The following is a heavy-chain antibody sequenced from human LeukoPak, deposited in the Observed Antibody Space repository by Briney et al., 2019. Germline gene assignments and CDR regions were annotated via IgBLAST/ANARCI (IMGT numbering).Heavy chain of an antibody. D-gene: IGHD1-26*01. Sequence: GGSLRLSCAASGFTFSSYDMHWVRQAPGKGLEWVSSVSSTSGYIYYADSVKGRFTISRDNSKNSVYLQMNSLRAEDTAVYYCARIIVGATGIDYWGQGTLVSVSS. V-gene: IGHV3-21*01. CDR1: GFTFSSYD. CDR3: ARIIVGATGIDY. CDR2: VSSTSGYI. J-gene: IGHJ4*02.